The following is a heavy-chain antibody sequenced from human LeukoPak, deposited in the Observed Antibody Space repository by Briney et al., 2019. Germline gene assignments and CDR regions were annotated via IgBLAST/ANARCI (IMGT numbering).Heavy chain of an antibody. V-gene: IGHV4-34*01. J-gene: IGHJ4*02. CDR2: MNHSGST. D-gene: IGHD3-9*01. CDR3: WRHRWIRYFDWLSYFDY. Sequence: SETLSLPYAVCGGSFSGYYWSWIRQPPGKGLEWMGEMNHSGSTNYNPSLKRRVTISVDTIDKQCSLKLRSVTAVGTAVVYLWRHRWIRYFDWLSYFDYWGQGTLVTVSS. CDR1: GGSFSGYY.